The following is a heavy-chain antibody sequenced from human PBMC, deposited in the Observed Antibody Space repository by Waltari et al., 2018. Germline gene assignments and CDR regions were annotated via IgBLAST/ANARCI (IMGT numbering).Heavy chain of an antibody. Sequence: QVQLQESGPGLVKPSETLSLTCTVSGGSISSYYWSWIRQPPGKGLEWIGYIYYSGSTNYNPSLKSRVTISVDTSKNQFSLKLSSVTAADTAVYYCARLGRRDGYNPFDYWGQGTLVTVSS. CDR3: ARLGRRDGYNPFDY. CDR1: GGSISSYY. J-gene: IGHJ4*02. D-gene: IGHD5-12*01. V-gene: IGHV4-59*08. CDR2: IYYSGST.